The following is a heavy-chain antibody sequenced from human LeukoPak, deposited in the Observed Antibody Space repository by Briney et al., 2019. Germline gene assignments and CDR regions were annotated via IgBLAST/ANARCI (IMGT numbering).Heavy chain of an antibody. V-gene: IGHV3-23*01. Sequence: PGGSLRLSCAASGFTFSSDAMSWVRQAPGKGLEWVSAISGSGGSTYYADSVKGRFTISRDNSKNTLYLQMHSLKAEDTAVYYCAKEVPATDYYDSSGYGLLYYWGQGTLVTVSS. J-gene: IGHJ4*02. D-gene: IGHD3-22*01. CDR3: AKEVPATDYYDSSGYGLLYY. CDR2: ISGSGGST. CDR1: GFTFSSDA.